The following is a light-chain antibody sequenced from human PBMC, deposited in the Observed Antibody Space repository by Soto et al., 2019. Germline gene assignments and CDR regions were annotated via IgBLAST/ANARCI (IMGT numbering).Light chain of an antibody. V-gene: IGKV1-9*01. J-gene: IGKJ1*01. CDR3: QQLAIYPRT. Sequence: DIQLTQSPSFLSASVGDRVTITCRASQDINSYLAWYQQKPGKAPNLLIYAASTVQSAVPSRFSGGGSGTECTLTISSLQPEDCATYYCQQLAIYPRTFGQGTRV. CDR2: AAS. CDR1: QDINSY.